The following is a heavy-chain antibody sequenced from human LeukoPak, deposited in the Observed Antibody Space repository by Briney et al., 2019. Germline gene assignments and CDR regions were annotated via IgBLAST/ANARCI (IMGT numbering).Heavy chain of an antibody. J-gene: IGHJ4*02. CDR1: GFTFDDYG. Sequence: GGSLRLSCAASGFTFDDYGMSWVRQAPGKGLEWVSVIYSGGSTYYADSVKGRFTISRHNSKNTLYLQMNSLRAEDTAVYYCASHDFWSGYAKDYWGQGTLVTVSS. CDR2: IYSGGST. D-gene: IGHD3-3*01. CDR3: ASHDFWSGYAKDY. V-gene: IGHV3-53*04.